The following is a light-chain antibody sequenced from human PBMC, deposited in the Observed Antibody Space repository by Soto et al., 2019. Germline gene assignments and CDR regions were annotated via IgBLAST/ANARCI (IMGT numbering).Light chain of an antibody. CDR1: QSIFSPY. Sequence: IVLTQSPATLSLSPGEGATLSCRASQSIFSPYLAWYQQIPGQAPRLLIYSTSTRAAGVPDRFSGSGSGTDFTLTIRRLEPGDFEVYYCQHFGHSQYTFCKGTKVDI. CDR3: QHFGHSQYT. J-gene: IGKJ2*01. CDR2: STS. V-gene: IGKV3-20*01.